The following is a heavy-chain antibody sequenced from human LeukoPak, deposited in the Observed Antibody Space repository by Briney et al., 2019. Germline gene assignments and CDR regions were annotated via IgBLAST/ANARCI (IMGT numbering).Heavy chain of an antibody. CDR1: GFTFSSYS. CDR3: ATGYSYGSGPYYFDY. CDR2: ISSSSSYI. J-gene: IGHJ4*02. D-gene: IGHD5-18*01. Sequence: PGGSLRLSCAASGFTFSSYSMNWVRQAPGKGLEWVSSISSSSSYIYYADSVKGRFTISRDNAKNSLYLQMNSLRAEDTAVYYCATGYSYGSGPYYFDYWGQGTLVTVAS. V-gene: IGHV3-21*01.